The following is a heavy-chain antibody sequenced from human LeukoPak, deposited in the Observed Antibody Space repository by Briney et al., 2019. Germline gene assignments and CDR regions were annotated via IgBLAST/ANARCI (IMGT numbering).Heavy chain of an antibody. CDR3: ASRGYSYGYTDY. CDR2: ISSNGGST. D-gene: IGHD5-18*01. V-gene: IGHV3-64*01. CDR1: GFTFSSYG. J-gene: IGHJ4*02. Sequence: GGSLRLSCAASGFTFSSYGMHLVRQAPGKGLEYVSAISSNGGSTYYANSVKGRFTISRDNSKNTLYLQMGILRAEDMAVYYCASRGYSYGYTDYWGQGALVTVSS.